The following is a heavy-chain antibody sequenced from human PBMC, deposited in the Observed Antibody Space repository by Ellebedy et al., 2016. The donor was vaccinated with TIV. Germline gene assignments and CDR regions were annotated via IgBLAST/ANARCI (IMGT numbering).Heavy chain of an antibody. CDR2: IYYSGST. CDR3: ARDEGYSSSWYSYNWFDP. CDR1: GGSISSGGYY. Sequence: SETLSLTXTVSGGSISSGGYYWSWIRQHPGKGLEWIGSIYYSGSTYYNPSLKSRVTISVDTSKNQFSLKLSSVTAADTAVYYCARDEGYSSSWYSYNWFDPWGQGTLVTVSS. V-gene: IGHV4-39*07. D-gene: IGHD6-13*01. J-gene: IGHJ5*02.